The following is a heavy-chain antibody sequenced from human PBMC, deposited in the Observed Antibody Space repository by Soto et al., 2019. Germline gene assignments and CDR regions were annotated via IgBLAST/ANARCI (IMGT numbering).Heavy chain of an antibody. CDR1: GGAFNNFA. D-gene: IGHD3-10*01. J-gene: IGHJ4*02. CDR2: ITPILGVP. Sequence: QVQLVQSGAEMKKPGSSVKVSCKASGGAFNNFAVSWVRQAPGQGLEWVGGITPILGVPNYAQKFRVGVTITADVSTTTAYMEMNSLTSEDTALYYCARGGSGSRGYYWGQGTLVTVSS. CDR3: ARGGSGSRGYY. V-gene: IGHV1-69*01.